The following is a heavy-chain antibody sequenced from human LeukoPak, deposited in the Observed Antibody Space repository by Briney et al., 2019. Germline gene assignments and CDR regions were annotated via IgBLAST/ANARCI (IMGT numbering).Heavy chain of an antibody. V-gene: IGHV3-49*04. CDR1: GFTFGDYA. CDR2: IRSKAYGGTT. D-gene: IGHD3-10*01. Sequence: GGSLRLSCTASGFTFGDYAMSWVRQAPGKGLEWVGFIRSKAYGGTTEYAASVKGRFTISRDDSKSIAYLQMNSLKTEDTAVYYCARDQSSGSYGRWFDPWGQGTLVTVSS. CDR3: ARDQSSGSYGRWFDP. J-gene: IGHJ5*02.